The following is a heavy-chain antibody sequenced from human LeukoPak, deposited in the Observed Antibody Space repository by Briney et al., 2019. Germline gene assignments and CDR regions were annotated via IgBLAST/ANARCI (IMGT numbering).Heavy chain of an antibody. Sequence: QPGGSLRLSCAASGFTFSSFPMGWVRQAPGKGLEWVSAITASGGNTYYADSVKGRFTISRDNSENTLYLQVNSLRAEDTAVYYCAKGNGYSYGRYYFDYWGQGTPVTVSS. CDR1: GFTFSSFP. D-gene: IGHD5-18*01. V-gene: IGHV3-23*01. CDR2: ITASGGNT. J-gene: IGHJ4*02. CDR3: AKGNGYSYGRYYFDY.